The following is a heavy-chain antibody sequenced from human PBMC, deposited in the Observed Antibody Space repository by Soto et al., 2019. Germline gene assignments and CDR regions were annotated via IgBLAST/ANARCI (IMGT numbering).Heavy chain of an antibody. CDR1: GYSLTSYW. D-gene: IGHD1-1*01. CDR3: ARHLNWNDGGGDAFDI. J-gene: IGHJ3*02. CDR2: IYPGDSDT. Sequence: LGESLKISCKGSGYSLTSYWIGWVRQMPGNGLEWMWIIYPGDSDTRYSPSFQGQVTISAEKSISTAYLQWSSLKASDTAMYYCARHLNWNDGGGDAFDIWGQGTMVNVSS. V-gene: IGHV5-51*01.